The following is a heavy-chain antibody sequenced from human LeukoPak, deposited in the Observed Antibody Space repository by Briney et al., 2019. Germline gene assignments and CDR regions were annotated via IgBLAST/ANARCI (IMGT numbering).Heavy chain of an antibody. CDR1: GGSFSGYY. J-gene: IGHJ4*02. Sequence: PSETLSLTCAVYGGSFSGYYWSWIRQPPGKGLEWIGEINHSGSTNYNPSLKSRVTISVDTSKNQFSLKLSSVTAADTAVYYCARGARDWPLYYYGSGSPDYWGQGTLATVSS. V-gene: IGHV4-34*01. D-gene: IGHD3-10*01. CDR3: ARGARDWPLYYYGSGSPDY. CDR2: INHSGST.